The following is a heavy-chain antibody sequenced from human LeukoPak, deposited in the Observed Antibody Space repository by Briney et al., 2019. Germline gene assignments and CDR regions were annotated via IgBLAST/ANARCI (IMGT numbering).Heavy chain of an antibody. D-gene: IGHD2/OR15-2a*01. V-gene: IGHV3-23*01. CDR3: AKDRVSPGFNWFDP. Sequence: GGSLRLSCAASGVIISSYAMSWVRQAPGKGLEWASAINGRGDNTYYADFVKGRFTISRGNSKSTVYLQMNSLRTEDTAVYYCAKDRVSPGFNWFDPWGQGTLVTVSS. CDR1: GVIISSYA. CDR2: INGRGDNT. J-gene: IGHJ5*02.